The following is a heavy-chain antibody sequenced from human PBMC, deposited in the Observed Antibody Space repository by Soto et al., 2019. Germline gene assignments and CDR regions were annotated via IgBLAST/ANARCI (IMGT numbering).Heavy chain of an antibody. J-gene: IGHJ6*02. D-gene: IGHD2-2*01. Sequence: EVQLVESGGGLVKPGGSLRLSCAASGFTFSSYSMNWVRQAPGKGLEWVSSISSSSSYIYYADSVKGRFTISRDNAKHSLCLQMNSLRAEDTAVYYCARDRVVPAAKRYYYYGMDVWGQGTTVTVSS. CDR2: ISSSSSYI. CDR1: GFTFSSYS. CDR3: ARDRVVPAAKRYYYYGMDV. V-gene: IGHV3-21*01.